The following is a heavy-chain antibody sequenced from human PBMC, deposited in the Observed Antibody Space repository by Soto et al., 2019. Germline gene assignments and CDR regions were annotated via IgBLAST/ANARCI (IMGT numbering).Heavy chain of an antibody. CDR1: GYTFTSYG. Sequence: ASVKVSCKASGYTFTSYGISWVRQAPGQGLEWMGWISAYNGNTNYAQKLQGRVTMTTDTSTSTAYMELRSLRSDDTAVYYCARSWFGELRLYYYGMDAWGQGTTVTVSS. CDR3: ARSWFGELRLYYYGMDA. J-gene: IGHJ6*02. V-gene: IGHV1-18*01. D-gene: IGHD3-10*01. CDR2: ISAYNGNT.